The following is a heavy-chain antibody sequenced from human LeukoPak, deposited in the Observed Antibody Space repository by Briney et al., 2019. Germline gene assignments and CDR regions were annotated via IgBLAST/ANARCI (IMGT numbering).Heavy chain of an antibody. CDR3: ARAAYCSGGSCYPFDY. CDR1: GGSISSYY. J-gene: IGHJ4*02. Sequence: PLETLSLTRTVPGGSISSYYWCWIPQPAGKGLGCTWRIYTSGSTNYHPSLNSRVPMSVDTSKNQFSLKLSSVTAADTAVYYCARAAYCSGGSCYPFDYWGQGTLVTVSS. V-gene: IGHV4-4*07. D-gene: IGHD2-15*01. CDR2: IYTSGST.